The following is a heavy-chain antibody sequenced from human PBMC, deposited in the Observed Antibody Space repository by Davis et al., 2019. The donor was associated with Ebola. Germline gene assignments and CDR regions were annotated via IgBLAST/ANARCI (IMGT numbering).Heavy chain of an antibody. CDR3: ARRTRSAMSTIFHDAFDI. Sequence: SETLSLTCTVSGGSISSSDYYWGWIRQPPGKGLEWIGEINHSGSTNYNPSLKSRVTISVDTSKNQFSLKLSSVTAADTAVYYCARRTRSAMSTIFHDAFDIWGQGTMVTVSS. J-gene: IGHJ3*02. CDR2: INHSGST. D-gene: IGHD5-24*01. V-gene: IGHV4-39*07. CDR1: GGSISSSDYY.